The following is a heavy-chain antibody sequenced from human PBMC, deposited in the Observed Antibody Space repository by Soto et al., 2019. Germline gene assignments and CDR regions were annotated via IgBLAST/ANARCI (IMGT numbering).Heavy chain of an antibody. V-gene: IGHV1-3*01. CDR1: GYTFTSYA. Sequence: QVQLVQSGAEVKKPGASVKVSCKASGYTFTSYAMHWVRQAPGQRLEWMGWINAGTGNTKYSQKFQGRVTITRDTSASTDYMELSSLRSADTAVYYCARACSGGSCYPGNWFDPWGQGTLVTVSA. D-gene: IGHD2-15*01. CDR3: ARACSGGSCYPGNWFDP. CDR2: INAGTGNT. J-gene: IGHJ5*02.